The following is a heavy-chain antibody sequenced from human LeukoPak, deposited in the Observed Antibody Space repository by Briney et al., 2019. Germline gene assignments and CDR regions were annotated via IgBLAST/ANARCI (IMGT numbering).Heavy chain of an antibody. Sequence: ASVKVSCKASGYTFINYYMHWVRQAPGQGLEWMGIINPSAGSTTYAQNFQGRVTMTRDTSTNTVYMELNSLRSDDTAVYYCARQRDSNWFDPWGQGTLVTASS. CDR3: ARQRDSNWFDP. CDR1: GYTFINYY. CDR2: INPSAGST. J-gene: IGHJ5*02. V-gene: IGHV1-46*01. D-gene: IGHD4-11*01.